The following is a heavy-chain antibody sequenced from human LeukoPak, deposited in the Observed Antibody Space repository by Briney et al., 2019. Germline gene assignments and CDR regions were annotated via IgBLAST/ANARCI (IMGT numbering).Heavy chain of an antibody. CDR1: GYTLTELS. D-gene: IGHD6-19*01. CDR3: ATLLFISGWYFDI. J-gene: IGHJ3*02. CDR2: FDPEDGET. Sequence: GASVKVSCKVSGYTLTELSMHWVRQAPGKGLEWMEGFDPEDGETIYAQKFQGRVTMTEDTSTDTAYMELSSLRSEDTAVYYCATLLFISGWYFDIWGQGTMVTVSS. V-gene: IGHV1-24*01.